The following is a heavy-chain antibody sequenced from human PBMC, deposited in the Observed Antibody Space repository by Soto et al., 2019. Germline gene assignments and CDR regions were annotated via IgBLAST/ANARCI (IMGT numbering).Heavy chain of an antibody. V-gene: IGHV5-10-1*01. D-gene: IGHD2-2*01. CDR2: IDPIDSYT. J-gene: IGHJ6*02. CDR3: ARRYCSSASCPRNYYGMDV. Sequence: PGESLKISCQGSGYNFASYWISWVRQMPGKGLEWMGRIDPIDSYTNYSPSFQGNVTIPADKSISTAYLQWSSLKASDTAMYYCARRYCSSASCPRNYYGMDVWGQGTTVTVSS. CDR1: GYNFASYW.